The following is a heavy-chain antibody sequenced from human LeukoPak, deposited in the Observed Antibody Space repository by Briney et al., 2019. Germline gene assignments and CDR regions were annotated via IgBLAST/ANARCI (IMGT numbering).Heavy chain of an antibody. V-gene: IGHV4-39*01. Sequence: SETLSLTCTVSGGSISSSSYYWGWIRQPPGKGLEWIGSIYYSGSTYYNPSLKSRVTISVDTSKNQFSLKLSSVTAADTAVYYCARQDYYDSSGYYYPDYWGQGTLVTVSS. J-gene: IGHJ4*02. CDR1: GGSISSSSYY. D-gene: IGHD3-22*01. CDR3: ARQDYYDSSGYYYPDY. CDR2: IYYSGST.